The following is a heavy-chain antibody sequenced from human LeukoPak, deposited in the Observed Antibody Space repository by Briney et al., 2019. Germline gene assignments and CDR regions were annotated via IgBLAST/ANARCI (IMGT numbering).Heavy chain of an antibody. Sequence: PGGSLRLSCAASGFTFSSYAMSWVRQAPGKGPEWVSAISGSGGSTYYADSVKGRLTISRDNSKNTLYLQMNSLRAEDTAVYYCARDRHGTRYFDSWGQGILVTVSS. V-gene: IGHV3-23*01. J-gene: IGHJ4*02. CDR2: ISGSGGST. CDR1: GFTFSSYA. D-gene: IGHD1-1*01. CDR3: ARDRHGTRYFDS.